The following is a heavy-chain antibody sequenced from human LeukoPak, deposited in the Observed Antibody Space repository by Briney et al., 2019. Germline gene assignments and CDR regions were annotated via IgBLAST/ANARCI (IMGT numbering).Heavy chain of an antibody. Sequence: SETLSLTCAVSGYSISSGYYWGWIRQPPGKGLEWIGNIYHSGSTHYNPSLKSRVTISVDTSKNQFSLKLSSVTAADTAVYYCARQGSSTSSYYYMDVWGKGTTVTVSS. J-gene: IGHJ6*03. V-gene: IGHV4-38-2*01. CDR3: ARQGSSTSSYYYMDV. CDR2: IYHSGST. CDR1: GYSISSGYY. D-gene: IGHD2-2*01.